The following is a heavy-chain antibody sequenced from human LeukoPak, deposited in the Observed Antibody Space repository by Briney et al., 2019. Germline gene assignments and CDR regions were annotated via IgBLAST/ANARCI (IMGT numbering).Heavy chain of an antibody. Sequence: ASVKLFCNASGYTFTSYDMNWVRQAPGQGLEWMGWLHTNTGHTRYTQGFTGRFVFSLDTSVRTAYLQISSLKAEDTAVYYCARDDSGYDTFFDYWGQGTLVTVSS. CDR2: LHTNTGHT. J-gene: IGHJ4*02. V-gene: IGHV7-4-1*02. CDR1: GYTFTSYD. D-gene: IGHD5-12*01. CDR3: ARDDSGYDTFFDY.